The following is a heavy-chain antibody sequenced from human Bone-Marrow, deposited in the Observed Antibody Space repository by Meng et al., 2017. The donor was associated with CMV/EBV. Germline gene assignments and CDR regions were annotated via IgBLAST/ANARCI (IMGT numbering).Heavy chain of an antibody. Sequence: SETLSLTCTVSGGSISSSSYYWGWIRQPPGKGLEWIGSIYYSGSTYYNPSLKSRVTISVDTSKNQFSLKLSSVTAADTAVYYCAKYSGSYYAYYFDYWAQGTLVTVSS. CDR1: GGSISSSSYY. J-gene: IGHJ4*02. D-gene: IGHD1-26*01. CDR2: IYYSGST. CDR3: AKYSGSYYAYYFDY. V-gene: IGHV4-39*07.